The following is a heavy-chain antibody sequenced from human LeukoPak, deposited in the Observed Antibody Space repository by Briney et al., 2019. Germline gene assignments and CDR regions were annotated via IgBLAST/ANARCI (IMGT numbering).Heavy chain of an antibody. CDR3: ARDNADYASGGDWFDP. CDR2: VYHSGGT. Sequence: PSETLSLTCTVSGGSISGYYWTWIRQPPGKGLEWIGYVYHSGGTSYNPSLKSRVTIGVDTSKNQFSLKLTSVTAADTAVYYCARDNADYASGGDWFDPWGQGTLVTVSS. J-gene: IGHJ5*02. D-gene: IGHD3-10*01. CDR1: GGSISGYY. V-gene: IGHV4-59*01.